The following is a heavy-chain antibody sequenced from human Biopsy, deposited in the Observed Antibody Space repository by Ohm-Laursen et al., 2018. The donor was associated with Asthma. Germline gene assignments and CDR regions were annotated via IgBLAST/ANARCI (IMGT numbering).Heavy chain of an antibody. V-gene: IGHV3-30-3*01. J-gene: IGHJ4*02. CDR1: RFTYE. CDR2: ISYDGSSI. D-gene: IGHD5-12*01. CDR3: AREGVASTHIED. Sequence: SLRLSCSASRFTYEMHWVRQAPGKGLEWVAVISYDGSSIYYADSVKGRFTISRDNSKNTLSLQMNSLTAEDTAVYYCAREGVASTHIEDWGQGTLVTVSS.